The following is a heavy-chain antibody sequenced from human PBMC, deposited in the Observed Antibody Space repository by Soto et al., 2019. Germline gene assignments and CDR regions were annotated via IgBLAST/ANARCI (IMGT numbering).Heavy chain of an antibody. V-gene: IGHV3-23*01. CDR2: ISGSGGST. D-gene: IGHD3-16*01. J-gene: IGHJ4*02. CDR3: AANVPGGTGGY. Sequence: EVQLLESGGGLVQPGGSLRLSCAASGFTFSSYAMSWFRQAPGKGLEWVSAISGSGGSTYYADSVKGRFTISRDNSKNTLDLQMNSLRAEDTAVYYCAANVPGGTGGYWGQGTLVTVSS. CDR1: GFTFSSYA.